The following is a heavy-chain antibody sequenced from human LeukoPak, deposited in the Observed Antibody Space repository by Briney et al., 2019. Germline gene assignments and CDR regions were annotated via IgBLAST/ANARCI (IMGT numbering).Heavy chain of an antibody. J-gene: IGHJ4*02. Sequence: GESLRLSCAASGFTFSNAWMSWVRQAPGKGLEWVGRIKGKPDGGAIDYAAPVKGRFIISRDDSKDMLYLQMNSLKTEDTGVYYRTRDKLELRQFDYWGQGTLVTVSS. CDR3: TRDKLELRQFDY. V-gene: IGHV3-15*01. CDR1: GFTFSNAW. D-gene: IGHD1-26*01. CDR2: IKGKPDGGAI.